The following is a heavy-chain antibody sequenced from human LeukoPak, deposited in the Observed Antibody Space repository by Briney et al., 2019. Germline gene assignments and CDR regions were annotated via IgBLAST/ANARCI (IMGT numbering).Heavy chain of an antibody. CDR3: AKNRAVVTLIRDAFDI. CDR2: ISGSGGST. Sequence: PGGSLRLSCAASGFSFSSYAMSWVRQAPGKRLEWVSAISGSGGSTHYADSVKGRFTISRDYYKNTVYLQMNSLRVEDTAVYYCAKNRAVVTLIRDAFDIWGQGTTAIVSS. CDR1: GFSFSSYA. V-gene: IGHV3-23*01. J-gene: IGHJ3*02. D-gene: IGHD4-23*01.